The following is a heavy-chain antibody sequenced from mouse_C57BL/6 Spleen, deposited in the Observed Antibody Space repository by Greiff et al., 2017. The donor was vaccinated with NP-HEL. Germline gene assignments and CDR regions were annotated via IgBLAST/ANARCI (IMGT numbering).Heavy chain of an antibody. D-gene: IGHD1-1*01. CDR3: ARHEDYYGSSYEAWFAY. CDR2: FYPGSGSI. CDR1: GYTFTEYT. Sequence: QVQLQQSGAELVKPGASVKLSCKASGYTFTEYTIHWVKQRSGQGLEWIGWFYPGSGSIKHNEKFKDKATLTADKSSSTVYMELSRLTSEDSAVYCCARHEDYYGSSYEAWFAYWGQGTLVTVSA. V-gene: IGHV1-62-2*01. J-gene: IGHJ3*01.